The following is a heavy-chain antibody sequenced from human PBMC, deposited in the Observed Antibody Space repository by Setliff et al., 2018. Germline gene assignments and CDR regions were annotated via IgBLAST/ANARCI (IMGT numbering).Heavy chain of an antibody. CDR1: GYSFTNYW. Sequence: PGESLKISCKGSGYSFTNYWIGWVRQMPGKGLEWMGIIYPGDSDTRYSPSFQGQVTISADRSTRTAYLPWSSLKASDTAMYYCARNRVALYDAFDIWGQGTMVTVSS. D-gene: IGHD5-12*01. CDR3: ARNRVALYDAFDI. J-gene: IGHJ3*02. V-gene: IGHV5-51*01. CDR2: IYPGDSDT.